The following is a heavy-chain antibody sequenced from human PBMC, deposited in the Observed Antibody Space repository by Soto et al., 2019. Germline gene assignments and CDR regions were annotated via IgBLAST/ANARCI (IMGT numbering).Heavy chain of an antibody. CDR1: GGSFSCYY. CDR3: ARGPRHLQFDP. J-gene: IGHJ5*02. V-gene: IGHV4-34*01. Sequence: SETLSLTCAVCGGSFSCYYWSWIRQPPGKWLGGVGEIDRSGRTXXXPSLKSRVXISVDPAKNQFXLKLSXVNPADPAVYYCARGPRHLQFDPWGQGTLVTVSS. CDR2: IDRSGRT.